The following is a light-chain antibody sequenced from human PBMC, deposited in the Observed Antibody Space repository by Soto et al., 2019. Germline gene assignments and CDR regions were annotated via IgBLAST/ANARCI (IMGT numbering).Light chain of an antibody. J-gene: IGKJ3*01. CDR3: QQYGSSPLFT. CDR2: GAS. V-gene: IGKV3-20*01. Sequence: EIVLTQSPRTLSLSPGERATLSCRASQSVSSSYLAWYQQKPGQAPRLLIYGASSRATGIPDRFSGSGSGTDVTLTISRLEPEDFAVYYCQQYGSSPLFTFGPGTKVDIK. CDR1: QSVSSSY.